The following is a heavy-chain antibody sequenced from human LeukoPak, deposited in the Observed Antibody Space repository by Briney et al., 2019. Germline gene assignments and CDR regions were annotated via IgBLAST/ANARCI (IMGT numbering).Heavy chain of an antibody. J-gene: IGHJ4*02. Sequence: PSETLSLTCAVYGGSFSGYYWSWIRQPPGKGLEWIGEVNHSGSANYNPSLKSRVTISVDSSKNQFSPKLTSVTAADTAVYYCARVGSGCPEDYWGQGTLVTVSS. CDR3: ARVGSGCPEDY. CDR2: VNHSGSA. V-gene: IGHV4-34*01. D-gene: IGHD6-19*01. CDR1: GGSFSGYY.